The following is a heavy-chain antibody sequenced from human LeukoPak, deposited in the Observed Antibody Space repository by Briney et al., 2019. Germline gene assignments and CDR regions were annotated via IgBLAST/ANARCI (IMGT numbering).Heavy chain of an antibody. V-gene: IGHV4-30-4*01. CDR1: GGSISSGDYY. J-gene: IGHJ6*02. Sequence: SQTLSLTCTVSGGSISSGDYYWSWIRQPPGKGLEWIGYIYYSGSTNYNPSLKSRVTISVDTSKNQFSLKLSSVTAADTAVYYCARSIAVAGIPYYYYGMDVWGQGTTVTVSS. CDR3: ARSIAVAGIPYYYYGMDV. D-gene: IGHD6-19*01. CDR2: IYYSGST.